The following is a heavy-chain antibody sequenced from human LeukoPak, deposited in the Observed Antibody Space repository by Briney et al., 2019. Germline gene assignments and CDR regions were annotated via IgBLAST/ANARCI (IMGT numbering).Heavy chain of an antibody. J-gene: IGHJ5*02. CDR3: AASLWFGELSP. CDR1: GYTFSGYY. Sequence: ASVKVSCKSSGYTFSGYYMHWVRQAPGQGLEWMGWINPNSGGTNYAQKFQGRVTMTRDTSISTAYMELNSLRSDDTAVYYCAASLWFGELSPWGQGTLVTVSS. D-gene: IGHD3-10*01. CDR2: INPNSGGT. V-gene: IGHV1-2*02.